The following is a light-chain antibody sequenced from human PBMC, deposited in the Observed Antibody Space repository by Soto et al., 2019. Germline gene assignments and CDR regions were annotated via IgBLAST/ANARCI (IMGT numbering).Light chain of an antibody. J-gene: IGKJ3*01. Sequence: DIQMTQSPSSLSASVGDRVTITCRASQSISTYLNWYQQKPGKAPKLLINAASTLQSGAPSRFSGSGSGTDCTLTISGLQPEDSATYYCQESYSNPVNFGPGIKVDIK. V-gene: IGKV1-39*01. CDR1: QSISTY. CDR2: AAS. CDR3: QESYSNPVN.